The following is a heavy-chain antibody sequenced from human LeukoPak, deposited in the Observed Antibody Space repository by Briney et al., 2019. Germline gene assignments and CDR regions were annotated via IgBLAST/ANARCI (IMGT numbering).Heavy chain of an antibody. CDR1: GYTFTGYY. CDR3: ARDNSVEDTAWWFDP. D-gene: IGHD4-23*01. J-gene: IGHJ5*02. CDR2: IIPIFGTA. Sequence: SVKVSCKASGYTFTGYYMHWVRQAPGQGLEWMGGIIPIFGTANYAQKFQGRVTITADESTSTAYMELSSLRSEDTAVYYCARDNSVEDTAWWFDPWGQGTLVTVSS. V-gene: IGHV1-69*13.